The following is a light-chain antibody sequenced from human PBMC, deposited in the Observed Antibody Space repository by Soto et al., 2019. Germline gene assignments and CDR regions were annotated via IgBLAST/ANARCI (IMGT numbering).Light chain of an antibody. Sequence: QSALTQPAAVSGSLGQWITISCTGTSSDVGSYNLVSWYQQHPGKAPKLMIYEGSKRPSGVSDRFSGSKSGNTASLTISGLQAEEEADYYCCSYAGSDTWVFGGGTKVTVL. CDR2: EGS. CDR1: SSDVGSYNL. V-gene: IGLV2-23*01. J-gene: IGLJ3*02. CDR3: CSYAGSDTWV.